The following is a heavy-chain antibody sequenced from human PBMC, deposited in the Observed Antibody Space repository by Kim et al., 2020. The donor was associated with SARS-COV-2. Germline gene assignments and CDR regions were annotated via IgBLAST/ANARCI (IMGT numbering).Heavy chain of an antibody. CDR2: IIPIFGTA. Sequence: SVKVSCKASGGTFSSYAISWVRQAPGQGLEWMGGIIPIFGTANYAQKFQGRVTITADESTSTAYMELSSLRSEDTAVYYCARSGPYAGCFDLWGRGTLVTVSS. D-gene: IGHD3-9*01. J-gene: IGHJ2*01. CDR1: GGTFSSYA. CDR3: ARSGPYAGCFDL. V-gene: IGHV1-69*13.